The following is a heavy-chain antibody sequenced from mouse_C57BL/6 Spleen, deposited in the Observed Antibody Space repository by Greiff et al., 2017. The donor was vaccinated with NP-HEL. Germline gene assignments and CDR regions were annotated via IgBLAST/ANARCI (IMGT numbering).Heavy chain of an antibody. J-gene: IGHJ3*01. Sequence: EVKLQESGPGLVKPSQSLSLTCSVTGYSITSGYYWNWIRQFPGNKLEWMGYISYDGSNNYNPSLKNRISITRDTSKNQFFLKLNSVTTEDTATYYCAREGGIFAYWGQGTLVTVSA. CDR3: AREGGIFAY. CDR2: ISYDGSN. V-gene: IGHV3-6*01. CDR1: GYSITSGYY.